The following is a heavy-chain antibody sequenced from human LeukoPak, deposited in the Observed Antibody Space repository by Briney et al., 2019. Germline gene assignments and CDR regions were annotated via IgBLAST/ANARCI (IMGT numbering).Heavy chain of an antibody. Sequence: PSETLSLTCTVSGDSLSAYYWSWVRQPPGKGLEWIAYIHYTGSINYNPSLKSRVTISMDTSKSQFSLHVNSVTAAETAVYYCAKYGGSPANYFDYWGRGTLVTVSS. CDR3: AKYGGSPANYFDY. V-gene: IGHV4-59*08. CDR2: IHYTGSI. J-gene: IGHJ4*02. CDR1: GDSLSAYY. D-gene: IGHD1-26*01.